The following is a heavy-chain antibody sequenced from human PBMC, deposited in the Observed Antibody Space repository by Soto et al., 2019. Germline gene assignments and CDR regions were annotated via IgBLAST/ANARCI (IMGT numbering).Heavy chain of an antibody. J-gene: IGHJ5*02. Sequence: QVQLVQAGAEVKKPGSSVKVSCKASGGTFSSYTISWVRQAPGHGLEWMGRIIPILGIANYAQKFQGRVTITADKSTSTAYMELSSLRSEDTAVYYCATSGYCSGGSCFWFDPWGQGTLVTVSS. CDR2: IIPILGIA. CDR1: GGTFSSYT. D-gene: IGHD2-15*01. CDR3: ATSGYCSGGSCFWFDP. V-gene: IGHV1-69*02.